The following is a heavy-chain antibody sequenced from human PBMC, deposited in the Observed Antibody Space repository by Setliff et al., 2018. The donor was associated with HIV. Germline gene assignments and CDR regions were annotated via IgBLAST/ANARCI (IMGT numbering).Heavy chain of an antibody. CDR2: IWYDGSNK. CDR1: GFTFSSYA. D-gene: IGHD5-12*01. Sequence: HPGGSLRLSCVASGFTFSSYAMHWVRQAPGKGLEWVAVIWYDGSNKYYADSVKGRFTISRDNSKNTLYLQMNSLRAEDTAVYYCARERWLRSHYYYYMDVWGKGTTVTVSS. J-gene: IGHJ6*03. V-gene: IGHV3-33*01. CDR3: ARERWLRSHYYYYMDV.